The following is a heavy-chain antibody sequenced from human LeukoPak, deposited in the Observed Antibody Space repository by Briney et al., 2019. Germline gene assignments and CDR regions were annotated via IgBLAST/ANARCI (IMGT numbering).Heavy chain of an antibody. D-gene: IGHD3-3*01. CDR1: GGSISTSNYY. CDR2: IFYSGST. Sequence: SETLSLTCTVSGGSISTSNYYWGWIRQPPGKGLEWIGNIFYSGSTYYSPSLRSRVTISLDTSRNQFSLKLSSVTAADTAVYYCARAFRGIFGVFEAFDIWGQGTMVTVSS. J-gene: IGHJ3*02. V-gene: IGHV4-39*07. CDR3: ARAFRGIFGVFEAFDI.